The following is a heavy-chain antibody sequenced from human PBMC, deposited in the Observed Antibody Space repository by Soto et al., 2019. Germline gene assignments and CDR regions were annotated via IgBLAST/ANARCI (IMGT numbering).Heavy chain of an antibody. J-gene: IGHJ6*03. Sequence: GGSLRLSCAASGFTFSSYSMNWVRQAPGKGLEWVSYISSSSSTIYYADSVKGRFTISRDNAKNSLYLQMNSLRAEDTAVYYCARDLRVYRNNYYYYYMDVWGKGTTVTVSS. V-gene: IGHV3-48*01. D-gene: IGHD2-8*01. CDR3: ARDLRVYRNNYYYYYMDV. CDR2: ISSSSSTI. CDR1: GFTFSSYS.